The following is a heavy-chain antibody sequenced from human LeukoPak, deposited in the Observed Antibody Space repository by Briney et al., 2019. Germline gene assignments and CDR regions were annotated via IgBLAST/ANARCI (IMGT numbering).Heavy chain of an antibody. D-gene: IGHD1-26*01. CDR3: ASPSGLYYYMDV. J-gene: IGHJ6*03. CDR2: INHSGST. Sequence: PSETLSLTCAVYGGSFSGYYWSWIRQPPGRGLEWIGEINHSGSTNYNPSLKSRVTISIDTSKNQFSLKLSSVTAADTAVYYCASPSGLYYYMDVWGKGTTVTVSS. CDR1: GGSFSGYY. V-gene: IGHV4-34*01.